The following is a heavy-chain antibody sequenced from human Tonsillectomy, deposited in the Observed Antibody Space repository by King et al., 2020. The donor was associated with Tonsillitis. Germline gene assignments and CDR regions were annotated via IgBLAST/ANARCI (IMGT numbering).Heavy chain of an antibody. Sequence: QLVQSGAEVKKPGASVKVSCKASGYSFTSYAINWVRQAPGQGLEWMGWVSTYNGDTNYAQKFQGRVTMTADTSTSTAYMHLRSLTSDDTAVYYCAADGTPIGASSWFGPWGQGTLVTVSS. CDR2: VSTYNGDT. V-gene: IGHV1-18*01. CDR1: GYSFTSYA. CDR3: AADGTPIGASSWFGP. J-gene: IGHJ5*02. D-gene: IGHD1-26*01.